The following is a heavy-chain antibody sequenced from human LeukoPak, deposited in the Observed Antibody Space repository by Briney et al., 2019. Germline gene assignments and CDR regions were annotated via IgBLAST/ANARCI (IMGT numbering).Heavy chain of an antibody. CDR1: GFTFRDYW. CDR2: INPDGSTT. CDR3: ARDDY. V-gene: IGHV3-74*01. J-gene: IGHJ4*02. Sequence: GGSLRLSCAASGFTFRDYWMHWVRQVPGKGLAWVSRINPDGSTTVYADSVKGRFTISRDNAQNTLYLQMNSLRAEDTAVYYCARDDYWGQGTLVTVSS.